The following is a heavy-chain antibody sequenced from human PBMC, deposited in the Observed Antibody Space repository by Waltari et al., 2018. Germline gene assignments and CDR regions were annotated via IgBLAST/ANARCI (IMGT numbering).Heavy chain of an antibody. D-gene: IGHD5-12*01. J-gene: IGHJ3*01. CDR1: GVSITSNRHY. CDR3: ATYIGASVGTAAFDV. V-gene: IGHV4-39*01. Sequence: QLQLQESGPGLVKPSETLSLTCSVSGVSITSNRHYWGGIRQPPGQGLEWIATMSYSGATYSSPSLESRVTVSRDTSKNQLSLKLVSVTAADTAVYYCATYIGASVGTAAFDVWGQGTMVTVSS. CDR2: MSYSGAT.